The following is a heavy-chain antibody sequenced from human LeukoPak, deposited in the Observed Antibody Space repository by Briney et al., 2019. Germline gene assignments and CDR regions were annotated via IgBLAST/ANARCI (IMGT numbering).Heavy chain of an antibody. CDR1: GDSVSRDTAA. Sequence: SQTLSLTCAISGDSVSRDTAAWNWVRQSPSRGLEWLGRTYYRSKWYNDYAVSVKSRITINPDTSKNQFSLQLNSVTPEDTAVYYCARERGYGDYFDYWGQGTLVTVSS. CDR3: ARERGYGDYFDY. V-gene: IGHV6-1*01. J-gene: IGHJ4*02. CDR2: TYYRSKWYN. D-gene: IGHD4-17*01.